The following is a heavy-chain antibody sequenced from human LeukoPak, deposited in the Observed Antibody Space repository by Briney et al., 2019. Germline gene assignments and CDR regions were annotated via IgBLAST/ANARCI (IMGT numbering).Heavy chain of an antibody. CDR1: GFTFSSYA. J-gene: IGHJ4*02. V-gene: IGHV3-23*01. Sequence: GGSLRLSCAASGFTFSSYAMSWVRQAPGKGLEWVSAISGSGGSTHYADSVKGRFTISRDNSENTLYLQMNSLRAEDTAVYYCAKDRPYYYDSSGSLDYWGQGTLVTVSS. CDR3: AKDRPYYYDSSGSLDY. D-gene: IGHD3-22*01. CDR2: ISGSGGST.